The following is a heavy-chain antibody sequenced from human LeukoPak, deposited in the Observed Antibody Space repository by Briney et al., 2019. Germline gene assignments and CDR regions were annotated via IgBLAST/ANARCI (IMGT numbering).Heavy chain of an antibody. Sequence: GGSLRLTCAASGFTFSSYDMHWVRQATGKGLEWVSVIGTSGDTYYAGSVKGRFTISRENAKNSLYLQMNSLTAGDTAVYFCSRVGSSGWPNYFDSWGQGTLVTVSS. J-gene: IGHJ4*02. D-gene: IGHD6-19*01. V-gene: IGHV3-13*04. CDR3: SRVGSSGWPNYFDS. CDR1: GFTFSSYD. CDR2: IGTSGDT.